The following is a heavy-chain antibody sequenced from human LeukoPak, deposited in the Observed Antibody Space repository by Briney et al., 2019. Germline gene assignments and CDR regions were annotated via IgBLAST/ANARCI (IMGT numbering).Heavy chain of an antibody. Sequence: PGGSLRLSCAASGFTFSSYWMHWVRQAPGKGLVWVSRINSDGSSTSYAYSVKGRFTISRDNAKNTLYLQMNSLRAEDTAVYYGEREDPPVGGGRKFVVVQVPPKNDYGGRETLVPVS. CDR2: INSDGSST. V-gene: IGHV3-74*01. J-gene: IGHJ4*02. CDR3: EREDPPVGGGRKFVVVQVPPKNDY. D-gene: IGHD2-2*01. CDR1: GFTFSSYW.